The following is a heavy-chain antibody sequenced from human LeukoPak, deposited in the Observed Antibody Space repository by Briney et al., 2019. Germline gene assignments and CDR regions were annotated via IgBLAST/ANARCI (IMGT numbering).Heavy chain of an antibody. CDR3: ARHGANGHSYGAYLDY. Sequence: SETLSLTCTVSGGSINNYYWSWIRQPPGKGLEWIGSIYSSGSTNYSPSLKSRVIISVDTSKSQFSLKLSSLTAADTAKYYCARHGANGHSYGAYLDYWGQGTLVTVSS. CDR2: IYSSGST. D-gene: IGHD5-18*01. V-gene: IGHV4-59*08. J-gene: IGHJ4*02. CDR1: GGSINNYY.